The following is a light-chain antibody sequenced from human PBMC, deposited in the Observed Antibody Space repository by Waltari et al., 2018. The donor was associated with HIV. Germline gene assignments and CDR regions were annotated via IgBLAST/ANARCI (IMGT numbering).Light chain of an antibody. CDR2: EDT. Sequence: SHEVTQPPSVSVSPGQTASITCCGEKLGDTYAYWYQQKPGQSPVLVISEDTKRPSGIPERCAGSNPGNAANLTISGAQAVDEADYYCQAWDSSSAVFGGGTKLTVL. V-gene: IGLV3-1*01. CDR3: QAWDSSSAV. CDR1: KLGDTY. J-gene: IGLJ2*01.